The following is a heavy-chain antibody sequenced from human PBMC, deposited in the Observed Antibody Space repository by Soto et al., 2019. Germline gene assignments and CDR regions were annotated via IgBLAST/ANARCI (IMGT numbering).Heavy chain of an antibody. J-gene: IGHJ6*02. D-gene: IGHD3-16*02. CDR3: ARLRLGELSAYYYYYGMDV. CDR1: GYTFTSYG. Sequence: EASVKVSCKASGYTFTSYGISWVRQAPGQGLEWMGWISAYNGNTNYAQKLQGRVTMTTDTSTSTAYMELRSLRSDDTAVYYCARLRLGELSAYYYYYGMDVWGQGTTVTVSS. CDR2: ISAYNGNT. V-gene: IGHV1-18*01.